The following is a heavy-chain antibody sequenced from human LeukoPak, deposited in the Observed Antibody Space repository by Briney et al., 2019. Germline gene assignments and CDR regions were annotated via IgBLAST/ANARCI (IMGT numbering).Heavy chain of an antibody. CDR3: ARSSHYDFWSGQMNYMDV. D-gene: IGHD3-3*01. Sequence: PGGSLRLSCAASGFNFSTYAMHWVRQAPGKGLEWVGIISYDRSKTYYADPVKGRFTISRDNAKNKLYLQMNSLRAEDTALYYCARSSHYDFWSGQMNYMDVWGKGTTVTVSS. V-gene: IGHV3-30*04. CDR2: ISYDRSKT. J-gene: IGHJ6*03. CDR1: GFNFSTYA.